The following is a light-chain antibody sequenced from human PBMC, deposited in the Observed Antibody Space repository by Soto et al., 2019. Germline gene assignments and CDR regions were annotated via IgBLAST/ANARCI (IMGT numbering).Light chain of an antibody. CDR1: SSDGGGYNY. J-gene: IGLJ1*01. CDR3: CSYAGSYSYV. Sequence: QSALTQPRSVSGYDGHSVTICSTRPSSDGGGYNYVSRDGEQPGKASRVMIYDVSKRPSGVPDRFSGSKSGNTASLTISGLQAEDEADYYCCSYAGSYSYVFGTGTKVTAL. CDR2: DVS. V-gene: IGLV2-11*01.